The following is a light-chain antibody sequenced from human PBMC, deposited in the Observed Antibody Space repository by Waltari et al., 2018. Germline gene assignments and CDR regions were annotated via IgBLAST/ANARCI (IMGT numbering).Light chain of an antibody. Sequence: DVVMTQSPLSLPVTLGQEASISCRSSQSFVHTDGRTYLNWFHQKPGQTPRRLIYKVSNRESGVPDRFSGSGSGTDFTLRISRVEAEDVGTYYCIQGTYPYTFGQGTKLEI. CDR2: KVS. J-gene: IGKJ2*01. V-gene: IGKV2-30*02. CDR3: IQGTYPYT. CDR1: QSFVHTDGRTY.